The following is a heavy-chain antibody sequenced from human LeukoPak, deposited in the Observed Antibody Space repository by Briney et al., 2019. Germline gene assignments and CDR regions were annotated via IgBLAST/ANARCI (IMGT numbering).Heavy chain of an antibody. CDR3: ATLRRSGWYIGD. D-gene: IGHD6-19*01. J-gene: IGHJ4*02. CDR1: GYTFTDYY. CDR2: INPNSGGT. Sequence: ASVKVPCKASGYTFTDYYMHWVRQAPGQGLEWMGWINPNSGGTNYAEKFQGRVTMTRDTSITTAYMELSSLRSDDTAMYYCATLRRSGWYIGDWGQGTLVTVSS. V-gene: IGHV1-2*02.